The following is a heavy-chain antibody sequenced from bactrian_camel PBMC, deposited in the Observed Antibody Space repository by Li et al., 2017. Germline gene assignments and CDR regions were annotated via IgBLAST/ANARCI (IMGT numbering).Heavy chain of an antibody. CDR3: AALSAPAVSPPKDCTGGYWPDELDY. D-gene: IGHD2*01. CDR2: IDPAYNRT. Sequence: DVQLVESGGGSVQVGESLIISCAASGFISSNHCVAWFREGPGKEREGVAAIDPAYNRTYYADSVKGRFTISQDNAKNTLSLQMRNLKPEDTAVYRCAALSAPAVSPPKDCTGGYWPDELDYWGQGTQVTVS. J-gene: IGHJ4*01. CDR1: GFISSNHC. V-gene: IGHV3S31*01.